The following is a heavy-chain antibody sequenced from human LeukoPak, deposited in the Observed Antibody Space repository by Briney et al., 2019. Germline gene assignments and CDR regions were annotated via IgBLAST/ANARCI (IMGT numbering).Heavy chain of an antibody. CDR3: AREGIYDSSGSIDY. CDR2: INPNSGGT. Sequence: VASVKVSCKASGYTFTGYYMHWVRQAPGQGLEWMGWINPNSGGTNYAQKFQGGVTMTRDTSISTAYMELSRLRSDDTAVYYCAREGIYDSSGSIDYWGQGTLVTVSS. D-gene: IGHD3-22*01. J-gene: IGHJ4*02. V-gene: IGHV1-2*02. CDR1: GYTFTGYY.